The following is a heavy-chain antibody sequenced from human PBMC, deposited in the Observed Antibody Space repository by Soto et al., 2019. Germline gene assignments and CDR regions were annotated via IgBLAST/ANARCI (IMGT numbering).Heavy chain of an antibody. CDR2: IWYDGSST. D-gene: IGHD4-17*01. Sequence: GGSLRLSCAASGFTFSNYGMHWVRQAPGKGLEWVALIWYDGSSTYYADSVKGRFTISRDNSKNTLYLQMNSLRAEDTAVYYCASTTVTTGWYFDRWGRGTLVTVSS. CDR3: ASTTVTTGWYFDR. V-gene: IGHV3-33*01. CDR1: GFTFSNYG. J-gene: IGHJ2*01.